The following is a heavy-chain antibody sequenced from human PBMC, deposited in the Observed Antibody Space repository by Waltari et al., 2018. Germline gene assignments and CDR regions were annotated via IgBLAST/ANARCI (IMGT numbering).Heavy chain of an antibody. D-gene: IGHD3-10*01. CDR1: GGSISSSY. Sequence: QVQLQESGPGLVKPSETLSLTCTGSGGSISSSYWSWIRQPPGKGLGWIGYIYYSGSTNYNPSLKSRFTISVDTSKNQFSLKLSSVTAADTAVYYCARAPPSGPYYYGSGSYYYFDYWGQGTLVTVSS. CDR3: ARAPPSGPYYYGSGSYYYFDY. CDR2: IYYSGST. V-gene: IGHV4-59*01. J-gene: IGHJ4*02.